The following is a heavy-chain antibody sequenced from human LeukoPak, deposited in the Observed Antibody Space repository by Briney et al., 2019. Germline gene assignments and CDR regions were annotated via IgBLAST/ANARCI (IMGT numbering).Heavy chain of an antibody. Sequence: PGGSLRLSCAASGFTFSSYWMSWVRQAPGKGLEWVANIKQDGSEKYYVDSVKGRFTISRDNAKNSLYLQMNSLRAEDTAVYYCARSVRDYYYYYYYMDVWGKGTTVTVSS. J-gene: IGHJ6*03. CDR1: GFTFSSYW. V-gene: IGHV3-7*01. CDR3: ARSVRDYYYYYYYMDV. D-gene: IGHD2-21*02. CDR2: IKQDGSEK.